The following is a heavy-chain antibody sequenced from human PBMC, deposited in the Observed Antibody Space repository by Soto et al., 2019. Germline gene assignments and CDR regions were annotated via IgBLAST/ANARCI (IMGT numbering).Heavy chain of an antibody. D-gene: IGHD2-15*01. Sequence: GASVKVSCKASGGAFSSYAISWVRQAPGQGLEWMGGIIPIFGTANYAQKFQGRVTITADESTSTAYMELSSLRSEDTAVYYCARGQGYCSGGSCYSGDYYYGMDVWGQGTTVTVSS. CDR3: ARGQGYCSGGSCYSGDYYYGMDV. J-gene: IGHJ6*02. CDR2: IIPIFGTA. V-gene: IGHV1-69*13. CDR1: GGAFSSYA.